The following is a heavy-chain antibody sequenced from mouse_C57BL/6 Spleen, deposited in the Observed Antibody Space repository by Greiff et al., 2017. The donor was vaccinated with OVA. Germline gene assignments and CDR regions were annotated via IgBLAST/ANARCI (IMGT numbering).Heavy chain of an antibody. Sequence: EVQLQQSGPELVKPGASVKISCKASGYTFTDYYMNWVKQSHGKSLEWIGDINPNNGGTSYNQKFKGKATLTVDKSSSTAYMELRSLTSEDSAVYYCARRIYYYGSSPYYFDYWGQGTTLTVSS. V-gene: IGHV1-26*01. CDR2: INPNNGGT. CDR1: GYTFTDYY. CDR3: ARRIYYYGSSPYYFDY. D-gene: IGHD1-1*01. J-gene: IGHJ2*01.